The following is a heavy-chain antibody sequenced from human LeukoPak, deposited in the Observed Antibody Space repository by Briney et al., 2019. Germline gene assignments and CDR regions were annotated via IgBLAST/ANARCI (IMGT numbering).Heavy chain of an antibody. J-gene: IGHJ4*02. V-gene: IGHV3-20*04. Sequence: PGGSLRLSCAASGFTFDDYGMSWVRQAPGKGLEWVSGINWNGGSTGYADSVKGRFTTSRDNAKNSLYLQMNSLRAEDTALYYCARAPYYGSGSYSTFDYWGQGTLVTVSS. CDR2: INWNGGST. CDR3: ARAPYYGSGSYSTFDY. CDR1: GFTFDDYG. D-gene: IGHD3-10*01.